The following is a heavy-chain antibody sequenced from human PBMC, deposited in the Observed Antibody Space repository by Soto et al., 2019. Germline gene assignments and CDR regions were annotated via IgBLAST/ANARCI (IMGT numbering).Heavy chain of an antibody. CDR1: GGSTSSYY. CDR3: ARRSDYGDYDLFGFDP. V-gene: IGHV4-59*01. D-gene: IGHD4-17*01. CDR2: IYYSGST. J-gene: IGHJ5*02. Sequence: PSETLSLTCTVSGGSTSSYYWSWIRQPPGKGLEWIGYIYYSGSTNYNPSLKSRVTISVDTSKNQFSLKLSSVTAADTAVYYCARRSDYGDYDLFGFDPWGQGTLVTVSS.